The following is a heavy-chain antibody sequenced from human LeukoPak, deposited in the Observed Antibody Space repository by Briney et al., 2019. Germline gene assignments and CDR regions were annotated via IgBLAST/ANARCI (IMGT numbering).Heavy chain of an antibody. CDR3: ARGAYYYED. V-gene: IGHV3-48*01. J-gene: IGHJ4*02. CDR2: ISSSSSTI. D-gene: IGHD3-22*01. Sequence: GGSLRLSCAASGFTFSSHSMNWVRQAPGKGLEWVSYISSSSSTIYYADSVKGRFTISRDNAKNSLYLQMNSLRAEDTAVYYCARGAYYYEDWGQGTLVTVSS. CDR1: GFTFSSHS.